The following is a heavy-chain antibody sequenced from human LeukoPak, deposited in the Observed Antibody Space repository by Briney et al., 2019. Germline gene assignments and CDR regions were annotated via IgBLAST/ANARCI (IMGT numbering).Heavy chain of an antibody. CDR3: ARGAGSSGYPYYYYYMDV. D-gene: IGHD3-22*01. CDR2: IKTDGSQI. Sequence: GGSLGLSCVASGFTFSSYWMTWVRQAPGKGLEWVANIKTDGSQIYYVDSVKGRFTISRDNAKNSLYLQMNSLRAEDTALYHCARGAGSSGYPYYYYYMDVWGKGTTVTISS. J-gene: IGHJ6*03. CDR1: GFTFSSYW. V-gene: IGHV3-7*03.